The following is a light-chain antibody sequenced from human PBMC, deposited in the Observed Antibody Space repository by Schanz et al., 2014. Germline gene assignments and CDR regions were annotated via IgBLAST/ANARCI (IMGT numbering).Light chain of an antibody. CDR3: QYYGSSFWT. J-gene: IGKJ1*01. CDR2: GAS. CDR1: QSVSNSY. Sequence: EIVLTQSPGTLSLSPGERATLSCRASQSVSNSYLAWYQQKPGQAPRLLIYGASSRATGIPDRFTGSGSGADFTLTISRLEPEDFAVYYCQYYGSSFWTFGQGTKVEIK. V-gene: IGKV3-20*01.